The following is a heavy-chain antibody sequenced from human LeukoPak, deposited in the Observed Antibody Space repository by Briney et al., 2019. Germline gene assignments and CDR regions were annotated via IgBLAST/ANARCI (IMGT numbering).Heavy chain of an antibody. CDR3: ASGPHGFGGFFPRDAFDI. CDR2: IIPIFGTA. J-gene: IGHJ3*02. Sequence: SVKVSCKASGGTFSSYAISWVRQVPGQGLEWMGGIIPIFGTANYAQKFQGRVTITADESTSTAYMELSSLRSEDTAVYYCASGPHGFGGFFPRDAFDIWGQGTMVTVSS. CDR1: GGTFSSYA. V-gene: IGHV1-69*13. D-gene: IGHD3-10*01.